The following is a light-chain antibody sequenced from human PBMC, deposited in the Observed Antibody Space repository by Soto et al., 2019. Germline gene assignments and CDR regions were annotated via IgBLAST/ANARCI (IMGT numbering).Light chain of an antibody. J-gene: IGKJ1*01. CDR3: QKYNSALTWT. V-gene: IGKV1-27*01. CDR2: AAS. CDR1: QGISNY. Sequence: IQMTQSPSSLSASVGDRVTITCRASQGISNYLAWYQQKPGKVPKLPIYAASTLQSGVPSRFSGSGSGTDFTLTISSLQPEDVATYYCQKYNSALTWTFGQGTKVDIK.